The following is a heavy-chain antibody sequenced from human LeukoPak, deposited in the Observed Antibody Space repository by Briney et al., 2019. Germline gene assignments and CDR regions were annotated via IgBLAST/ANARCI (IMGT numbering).Heavy chain of an antibody. CDR3: ARDYFDSSDYPQTYYYYYMDV. CDR1: GFTFSRYS. Sequence: SGGSLRLSCAASGFTFSRYSMNGVRHAPGKGLEWVAYISSTSTIICTADSVKAVLTISRDTAKNSQFLQMNNMRAEDTDIYYCARDYFDSSDYPQTYYYYYMDVWGKGTTVTVSS. J-gene: IGHJ6*03. CDR2: ISSTSTII. D-gene: IGHD3-22*01. V-gene: IGHV3-48*04.